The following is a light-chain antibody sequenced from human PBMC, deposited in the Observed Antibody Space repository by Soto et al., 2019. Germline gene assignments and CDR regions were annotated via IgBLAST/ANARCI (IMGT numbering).Light chain of an antibody. Sequence: EIVLIQSPATLSLSPGERATLSCRASQSVSSNLAWYQQNPGQAPRLLIFDASKRATGIPVRFSGSGSGTDFPLTISSLEPEDFTVYYCQQHSDWPLTFGGGTRVEIK. CDR3: QQHSDWPLT. CDR2: DAS. V-gene: IGKV3-11*01. CDR1: QSVSSN. J-gene: IGKJ4*01.